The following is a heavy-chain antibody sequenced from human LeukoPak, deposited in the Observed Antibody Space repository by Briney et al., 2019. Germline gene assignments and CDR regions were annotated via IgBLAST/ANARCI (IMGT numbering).Heavy chain of an antibody. CDR2: INPNSGGT. CDR1: GYTFTGYY. CDR3: AREYSGNYHRAFDI. Sequence: ASVKVSCKASGYTFTGYYMYWVRQAPGQGLEWMGWINPNSGGTNYAQKFQGRVTMTRDTSISTAYMELSRLRSDDTAVCYCAREYSGNYHRAFDIWGQGTMVTVSS. V-gene: IGHV1-2*02. D-gene: IGHD1-26*01. J-gene: IGHJ3*02.